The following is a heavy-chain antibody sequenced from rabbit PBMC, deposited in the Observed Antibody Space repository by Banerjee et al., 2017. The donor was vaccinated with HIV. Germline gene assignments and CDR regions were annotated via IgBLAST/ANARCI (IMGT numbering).Heavy chain of an antibody. D-gene: IGHD6-1*01. V-gene: IGHV1S40*01. CDR3: ARSTVTAYGASGYAPYYFNL. CDR2: IAAGSGNT. CDR1: GFTLSSCW. J-gene: IGHJ4*01. Sequence: QSLEESGGDLVKPGASLTLTCTASGFTLSSCWMSWVRQAPGKGLELIGYIAAGSGNTYYANWVNGRFTISKTSSTTVTLQMTSLTAADTATYFCARSTVTAYGASGYAPYYFNLWGPGTLVTVS.